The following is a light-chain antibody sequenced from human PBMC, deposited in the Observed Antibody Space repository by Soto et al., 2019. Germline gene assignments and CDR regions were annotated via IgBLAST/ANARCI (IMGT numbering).Light chain of an antibody. CDR3: TSYTTSSTGV. J-gene: IGLJ3*02. Sequence: QSVLTQPASVSGSPGQSITISCTGTYSDVGAYNYVSWCQQHPGKAPRLIIYDVGNRPSGVSNRFSGSKSGNTASLTISGLQADDEAYYYCTSYTTSSTGVFGGGTKVTVL. V-gene: IGLV2-14*03. CDR2: DVG. CDR1: YSDVGAYNY.